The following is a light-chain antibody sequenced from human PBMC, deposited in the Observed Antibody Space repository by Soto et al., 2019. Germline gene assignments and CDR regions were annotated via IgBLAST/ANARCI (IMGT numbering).Light chain of an antibody. Sequence: EIVLTQSPGTLSLSPGERATLSCRASQSVSSNYLAWYQQKPGQAPRLLIYGASNRATGIPDRFSGSGSGTDFTLTISRLEPEDFAVYYCHHYGGSGTFGEGTKVDIK. CDR2: GAS. CDR1: QSVSSNY. J-gene: IGKJ4*02. V-gene: IGKV3-20*01. CDR3: HHYGGSGT.